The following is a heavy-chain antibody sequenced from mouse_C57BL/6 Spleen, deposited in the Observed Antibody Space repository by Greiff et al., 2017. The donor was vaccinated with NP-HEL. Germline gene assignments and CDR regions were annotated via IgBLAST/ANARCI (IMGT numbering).Heavy chain of an antibody. D-gene: IGHD2-1*01. CDR3: ARDYGNFLFDY. CDR2: IYPSDSET. Sequence: VQLQQPGAELVRPGSSVKLSCKASGYTFTSYWMDWVKQRPGQGLEWIGNIYPSDSETHYNQKFKDKATLTVDKSSSTAYMQLSSLTSEDSAVYYCARDYGNFLFDYWGQGTTLTVSS. CDR1: GYTFTSYW. J-gene: IGHJ2*01. V-gene: IGHV1-61*01.